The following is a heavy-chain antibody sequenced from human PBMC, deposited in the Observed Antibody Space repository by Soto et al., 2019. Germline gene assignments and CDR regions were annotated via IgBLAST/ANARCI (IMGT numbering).Heavy chain of an antibody. CDR3: ARSETAGHRGVDI. CDR1: VGTFSSSA. Sequence: QVQLVQSGAEMREPGSSVKVSCKASVGTFSSSAINWLRQAPGQGPEWMGGIIPTFGTANYIEKFRGRVTMTADTSTSTAYMGVSSLTSEDTAMYFCARSETAGHRGVDIWGQGKMVTVSS. CDR2: IIPTFGTA. V-gene: IGHV1-69*06. J-gene: IGHJ3*02. D-gene: IGHD6-19*01.